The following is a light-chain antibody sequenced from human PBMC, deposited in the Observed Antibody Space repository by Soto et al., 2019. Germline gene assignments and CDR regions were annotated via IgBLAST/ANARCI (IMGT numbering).Light chain of an antibody. J-gene: IGLJ2*01. V-gene: IGLV2-11*01. CDR3: CSYAGRDNFQV. CDR1: SSDVGGYDF. CDR2: DVS. Sequence: QSVLTQPRSVSGSPGQSVTISCTGTSSDVGGYDFVSWYQQHPDKVPKLMIYDVSKRPSGVPDRFSGSKSGNTASLTISGLQAEDEADYYCCSYAGRDNFQVFGGGTKLTVL.